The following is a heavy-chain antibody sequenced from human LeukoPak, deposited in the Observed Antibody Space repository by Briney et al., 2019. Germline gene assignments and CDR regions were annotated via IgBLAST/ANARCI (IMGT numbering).Heavy chain of an antibody. Sequence: PGGSLRLSCAASGFTFSSYAMSWVRQAPGKGLEWVSTIRDSGITTYYADSLKSRFTISRDNSKNTLYLQMKSLRAEDTAIYYCANDYYDGSVYYWYFDLWGRGTLVTVSS. CDR1: GFTFSSYA. CDR3: ANDYYDGSVYYWYFDL. CDR2: IRDSGITT. V-gene: IGHV3-23*01. J-gene: IGHJ2*01. D-gene: IGHD3-22*01.